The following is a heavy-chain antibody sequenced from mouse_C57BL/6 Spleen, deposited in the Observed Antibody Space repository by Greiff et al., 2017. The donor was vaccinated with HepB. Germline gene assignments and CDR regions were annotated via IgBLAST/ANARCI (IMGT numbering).Heavy chain of an antibody. V-gene: IGHV1-81*01. Sequence: QVQLQQSGAELARPGASVKLSCKASGYTFTSYGISWVKQRTGQGLEWIGEIYPRSGNTYYNEKFKGKATLTADKSSSTAYMELRSLTSEDSAVYFCARTVITTVVAEAMDYWGQGTSVTVSS. D-gene: IGHD1-1*01. CDR1: GYTFTSYG. CDR2: IYPRSGNT. CDR3: ARTVITTVVAEAMDY. J-gene: IGHJ4*01.